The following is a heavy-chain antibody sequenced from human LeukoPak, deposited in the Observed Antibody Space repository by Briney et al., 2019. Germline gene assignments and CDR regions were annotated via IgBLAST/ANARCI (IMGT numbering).Heavy chain of an antibody. D-gene: IGHD3-22*01. V-gene: IGHV3-23*01. CDR2: ISGSGGST. CDR3: ASDYDSPGCYELDY. J-gene: IGHJ4*02. CDR1: GFTFSSYA. Sequence: GGSLRLSCAAFGFTFSSYAMSWVRQAPGKGLEWVSAISGSGGSTYYGDSVKGRFTISRDNSKNTLYLQMNSLRAEDTAVYYCASDYDSPGCYELDYWGQGTLVTVSS.